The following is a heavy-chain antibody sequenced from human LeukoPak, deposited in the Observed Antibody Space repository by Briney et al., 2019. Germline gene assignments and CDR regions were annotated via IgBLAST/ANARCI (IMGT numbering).Heavy chain of an antibody. V-gene: IGHV3-48*03. D-gene: IGHD2-2*01. Sequence: LSLTCTVSGGSIYAYYWNWVRQAPGKGLEWVSYISSSGSTIYYADSVKGRFTISRDNAKNSLYLQMNSVRAEDTAVYYCARGYCSTTRCPDYMDVWGKGTTVTISS. CDR3: ARGYCSTTRCPDYMDV. CDR1: GGSIYAYY. J-gene: IGHJ6*03. CDR2: ISSSGSTI.